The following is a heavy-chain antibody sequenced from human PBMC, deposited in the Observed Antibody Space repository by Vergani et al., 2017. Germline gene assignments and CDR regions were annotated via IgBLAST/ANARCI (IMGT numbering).Heavy chain of an antibody. CDR1: GGTFSSYA. J-gene: IGHJ6*03. Sequence: QVQLVQSGAEVKKPGSSVKVSCKASGGTFSSYAISWVRQAPGQGLEWMGGIIPIFGTANYAQKFQGRVTITADESTSTAYMELSSLRSEDTAVYYCARASYDILTGSLYYYYYYMDVWGKGTTVTVSS. D-gene: IGHD3-9*01. CDR3: ARASYDILTGSLYYYYYYMDV. CDR2: IIPIFGTA. V-gene: IGHV1-69*01.